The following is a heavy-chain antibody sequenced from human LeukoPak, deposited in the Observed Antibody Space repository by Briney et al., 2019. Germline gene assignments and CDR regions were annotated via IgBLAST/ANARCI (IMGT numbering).Heavy chain of an antibody. CDR2: IKGDGSST. J-gene: IGHJ6*02. V-gene: IGHV3-74*01. Sequence: GGSLRLSCAASGFTFSNYWMHWVRQTPGEGLVCVSLIKGDGSSTTYADSVKGRFTISRDNAKSTVYLQMNSLRAEDTAVYYCARGNYHAMDVWGQGTTVTVSS. CDR3: ARGNYHAMDV. CDR1: GFTFSNYW.